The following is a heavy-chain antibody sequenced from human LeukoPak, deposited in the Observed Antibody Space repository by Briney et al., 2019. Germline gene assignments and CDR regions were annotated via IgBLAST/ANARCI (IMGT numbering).Heavy chain of an antibody. Sequence: GGSLRLSCAASGFTFSTYWMSWVRQAPGKGLEWVSYISSSGSTIYYADSVKGRFTISRDNAKNSLYLQMNSLRAEDTAVYYCARETFFGAYFDYWGQGTLVTVSS. V-gene: IGHV3-11*01. J-gene: IGHJ4*02. CDR3: ARETFFGAYFDY. CDR1: GFTFSTYW. CDR2: ISSSGSTI. D-gene: IGHD3-16*01.